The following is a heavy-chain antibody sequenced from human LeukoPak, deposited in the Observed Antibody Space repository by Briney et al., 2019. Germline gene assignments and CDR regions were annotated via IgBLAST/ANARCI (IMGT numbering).Heavy chain of an antibody. J-gene: IGHJ4*02. CDR2: INHSGST. Sequence: SETLSLTCAVYGGSFSGYYWSWIRQPPGKGLEWIGEINHSGSTNYNPSLKSRVTISVDKSKNQFSLKLSSVTAADTAVYYCARTSVDTAMGTDYWGQGTLVTVSS. V-gene: IGHV4-34*01. CDR1: GGSFSGYY. CDR3: ARTSVDTAMGTDY. D-gene: IGHD5-18*01.